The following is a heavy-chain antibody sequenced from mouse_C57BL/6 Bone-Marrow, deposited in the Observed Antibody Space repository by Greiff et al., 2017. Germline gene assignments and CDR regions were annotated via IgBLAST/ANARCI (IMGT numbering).Heavy chain of an antibody. V-gene: IGHV1-4*01. Sequence: QVQLQQSGAELARPGASVKMSCKASGYTFTSYTMHWVKQRPGQGLEWIGYINPSSGYTKYNQKFKDKATLTADKSSSTAYMQLSSLTSEDSAVYYCARFGYYKGYAMDYWGQGTSVTVSS. D-gene: IGHD2-3*01. CDR1: GYTFTSYT. CDR2: INPSSGYT. CDR3: ARFGYYKGYAMDY. J-gene: IGHJ4*01.